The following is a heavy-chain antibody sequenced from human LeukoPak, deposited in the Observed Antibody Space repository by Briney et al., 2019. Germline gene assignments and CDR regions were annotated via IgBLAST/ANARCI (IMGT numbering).Heavy chain of an antibody. CDR1: GFTFNNYA. CDR2: ISGSGDII. V-gene: IGHV3-23*01. Sequence: GGSLRLSCAASGFTFNNYAMTWVRQAPGKGLEWVSAISGSGDIIYYADSVKGRFTISRDNSKSTLYLQMHSLRAEDTAIYFCAKEGGRSSSSWYWLDPWGQGTLVTVSS. CDR3: AKEGGRSSSSWYWLDP. J-gene: IGHJ5*02. D-gene: IGHD6-13*01.